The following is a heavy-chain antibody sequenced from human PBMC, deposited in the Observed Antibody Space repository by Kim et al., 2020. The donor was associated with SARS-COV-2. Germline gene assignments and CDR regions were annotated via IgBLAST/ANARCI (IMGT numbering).Heavy chain of an antibody. CDR1: GGTFSSYA. CDR3: GQARYYYYGMDV. CDR2: IIPIFGTA. J-gene: IGHJ6*02. Sequence: SVKVSCKASGGTFSSYAISWVRQAPGQGLEWMGGIIPIFGTANYAQKFQGRVTITADESTSTAYMELSSLRSEDTAVYYCGQARYYYYGMDVWGQGTTVTVSS. D-gene: IGHD6-6*01. V-gene: IGHV1-69*13.